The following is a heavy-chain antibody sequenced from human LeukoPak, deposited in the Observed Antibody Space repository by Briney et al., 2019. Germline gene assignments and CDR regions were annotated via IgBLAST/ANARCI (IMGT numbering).Heavy chain of an antibody. Sequence: GGSLRLSCAASGFTFSSYGMHWVRQAPGKGLEWVAVIWYDGSNKYYADSVKGRFTISRDNSKNTLYLQMNSLRAEDTAVYYCARDGGWLQLEYYFDYWGQGTLVTVSS. CDR2: IWYDGSNK. V-gene: IGHV3-30*19. CDR1: GFTFSSYG. J-gene: IGHJ4*02. CDR3: ARDGGWLQLEYYFDY. D-gene: IGHD5-24*01.